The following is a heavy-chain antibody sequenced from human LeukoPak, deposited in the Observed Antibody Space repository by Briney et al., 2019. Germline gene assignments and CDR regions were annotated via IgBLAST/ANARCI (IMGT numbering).Heavy chain of an antibody. CDR1: GFTFSSYA. D-gene: IGHD5-18*01. CDR2: ISSNGGST. J-gene: IGHJ5*02. CDR3: VKDRSLRGYSYGYWFDP. V-gene: IGHV3-64D*09. Sequence: GGPLRLSCSASGFTFSSYAMHWVRQAPGKGLEYVSAISSNGGSTYYADSVKGRFTISRDNSKNTLYLQMSSLRAEDTAVYYCVKDRSLRGYSYGYWFDPWGQGTLVTVSS.